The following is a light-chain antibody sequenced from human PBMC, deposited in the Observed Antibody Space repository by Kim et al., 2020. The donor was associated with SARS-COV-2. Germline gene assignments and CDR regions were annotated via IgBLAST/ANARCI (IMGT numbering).Light chain of an antibody. CDR1: QSVSSY. CDR3: QQRSTWPIT. V-gene: IGKV3-11*01. CDR2: DAS. Sequence: EIVLTQSPATLSLSPGERATLSCRASQSVSSYLAWYQQKPGQAPRLLIHDASSRAAGIPARFSGSGSGTDFTLTISSLEPEDFAVYYCQQRSTWPITFGQGTRLEIK. J-gene: IGKJ5*01.